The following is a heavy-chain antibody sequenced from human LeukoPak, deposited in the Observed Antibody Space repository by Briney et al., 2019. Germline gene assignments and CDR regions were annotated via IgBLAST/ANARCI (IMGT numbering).Heavy chain of an antibody. D-gene: IGHD3-16*02. J-gene: IGHJ4*02. V-gene: IGHV3-23*01. CDR1: GFTFSSYA. CDR2: ISGSGGST. CDR3: AKGDYDYVWGSYRLYYFDY. Sequence: GGSLRLSCAASGFTFSSYAMSWVRQAPGKGLEWVSAISGSGGSTYYADSVKGRFTISRDNSKNTLYLRMNSLRAEDTAVYYCAKGDYDYVWGSYRLYYFDYWGQGTLVTVSS.